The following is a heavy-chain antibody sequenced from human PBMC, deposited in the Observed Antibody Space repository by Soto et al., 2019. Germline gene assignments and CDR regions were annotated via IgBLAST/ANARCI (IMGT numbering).Heavy chain of an antibody. V-gene: IGHV3-43*01. CDR3: AKGWDMLLLRTPFDP. J-gene: IGHJ5*02. Sequence: EVQLVESGGVVVQPGGSLRLSCAASGFTFDDYTMHWVRQAPGKGLEWVSLISWDGGSTYYADSVKGRFTISRDNSKNSLYLQMNSLRTEDTALYYCAKGWDMLLLRTPFDPWGQGTLVTVSS. CDR2: ISWDGGST. D-gene: IGHD3-16*01. CDR1: GFTFDDYT.